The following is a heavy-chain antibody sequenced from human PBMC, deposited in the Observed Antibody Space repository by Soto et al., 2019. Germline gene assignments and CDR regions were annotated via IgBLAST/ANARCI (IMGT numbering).Heavy chain of an antibody. V-gene: IGHV1-69*06. D-gene: IGHD3-3*01. CDR3: ARWGSYDFWSGYYEEAGAFDI. Sequence: ASVKVSCKASGGTFSSYAISCVRHSPGQGLEWMGGIIPIFGTANYAQKFQGRVTITADKSTSTAYMELSSLRSEDTAVYYCARWGSYDFWSGYYEEAGAFDIWGQGTMVTVSS. CDR2: IIPIFGTA. CDR1: GGTFSSYA. J-gene: IGHJ3*02.